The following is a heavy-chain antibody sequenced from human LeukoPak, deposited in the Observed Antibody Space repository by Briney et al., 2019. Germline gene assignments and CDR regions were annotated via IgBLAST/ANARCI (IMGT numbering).Heavy chain of an antibody. Sequence: GESLKISCKDSGYTFTSSWIGWVRQMPGKGLEWMAIIYPGDSDTRYSPSLQGQVTISADKSISTAYLQWSSLKASDTAMYYCARSSDSSGYYDYFGYWGQGTLVTVSS. J-gene: IGHJ4*02. V-gene: IGHV5-51*01. CDR1: GYTFTSSW. CDR3: ARSSDSSGYYDYFGY. CDR2: IYPGDSDT. D-gene: IGHD3-22*01.